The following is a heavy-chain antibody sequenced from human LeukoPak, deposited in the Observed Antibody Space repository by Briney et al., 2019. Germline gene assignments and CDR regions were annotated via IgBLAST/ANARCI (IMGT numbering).Heavy chain of an antibody. D-gene: IGHD1-14*01. V-gene: IGHV3-11*01. J-gene: IGHJ3*02. CDR1: GFTFSNFY. Sequence: PGGSLRLSCTASGFTFSNFYMSWVRQAPGKGLEWLSYISSDGTTIYYADSVKGRFTISRDNSRNSLYLQMNSLTAEDTAIYYGVRVISCAYSNRDPTACHGQSNAFDIWGQGTMVTVSS. CDR2: ISSDGTTI. CDR3: VRVISCAYSNRDPTACHGQSNAFDI.